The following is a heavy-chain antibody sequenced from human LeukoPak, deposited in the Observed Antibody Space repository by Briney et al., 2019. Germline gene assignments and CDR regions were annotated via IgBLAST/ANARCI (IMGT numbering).Heavy chain of an antibody. CDR2: IWYDGSNK. V-gene: IGHV3-33*01. D-gene: IGHD3-10*01. Sequence: GGSLRLSCAASGFTFSNYGTHWVRQAPGKGLEWVAVIWYDGSNKYYADSVKGRFTISRDNSKNTLYLQMNSLRAEDTAVYYCARAAQGFGGNLASFDYWGQGTLVTVSS. CDR1: GFTFSNYG. J-gene: IGHJ4*02. CDR3: ARAAQGFGGNLASFDY.